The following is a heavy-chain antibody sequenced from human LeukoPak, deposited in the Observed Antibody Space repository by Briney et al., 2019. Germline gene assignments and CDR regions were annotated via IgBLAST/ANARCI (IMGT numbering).Heavy chain of an antibody. CDR2: ISSSSTYV. CDR3: ESPARAYCGGDCPINY. D-gene: IGHD2-21*01. Sequence: GGSLRLSCAASGFTFSGYSMNWVRQAPGKGLEWVSSISSSSTYVYYADSVKGRFTISIDNAKNSLYLQMNSLRAEDTAVYYCESPARAYCGGDCPINYWGQGTLVTVSS. CDR1: GFTFSGYS. J-gene: IGHJ4*02. V-gene: IGHV3-21*01.